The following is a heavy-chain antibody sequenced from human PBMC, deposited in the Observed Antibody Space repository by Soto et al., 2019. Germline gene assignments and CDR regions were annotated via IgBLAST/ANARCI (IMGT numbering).Heavy chain of an antibody. D-gene: IGHD6-19*01. CDR2: IYHSGST. J-gene: IGHJ5*02. CDR3: ARGERGAVAYRLHWFDP. Sequence: QLQLQESGSGLVKPSQTLSLTCAVSGGSISSGGYSWSWIRQPPGKGLEWIGYIYHSGSTYYNPSLKSRVTISVDRSKNQFSLKRSSVTAADTAVYYCARGERGAVAYRLHWFDPWGQGTLVTVSS. V-gene: IGHV4-30-2*01. CDR1: GGSISSGGYS.